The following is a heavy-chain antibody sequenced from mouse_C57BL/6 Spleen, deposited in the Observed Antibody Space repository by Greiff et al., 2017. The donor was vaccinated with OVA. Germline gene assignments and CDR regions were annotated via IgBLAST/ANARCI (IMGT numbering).Heavy chain of an antibody. CDR3: ARGGYSQAMDY. J-gene: IGHJ4*01. CDR2: ISYDGSN. V-gene: IGHV3-6*01. D-gene: IGHD2-14*01. Sequence: EVKLQESGPGLVKPSQSLSLTCSVTGYSITSGYYWNWIRQFPGNKLEWMGYISYDGSNNYNPSLKNRISITRDTSKNQFFLKLNSVTTEDTATYYCARGGYSQAMDYWGQGTSVTVSS. CDR1: GYSITSGYY.